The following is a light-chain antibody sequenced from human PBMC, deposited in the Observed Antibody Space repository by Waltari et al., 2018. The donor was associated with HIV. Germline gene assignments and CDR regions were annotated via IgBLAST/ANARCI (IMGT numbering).Light chain of an antibody. Sequence: QSALTQPASVSGSPGQSITISCTGTSSDGGSYNLVSWYQHHPGKVPKVMIYEVSKRPSGVSNRFSGSKSVNTASLTISGLQAEDEAHYYCCSYATTSTLVFGGGTKLTVL. CDR3: CSYATTSTLV. J-gene: IGLJ2*01. CDR1: SSDGGSYNL. CDR2: EVS. V-gene: IGLV2-23*02.